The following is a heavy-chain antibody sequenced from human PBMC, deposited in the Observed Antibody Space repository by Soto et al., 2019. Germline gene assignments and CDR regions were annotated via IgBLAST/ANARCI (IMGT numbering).Heavy chain of an antibody. CDR3: AVGLAAAGPFDY. D-gene: IGHD6-13*01. Sequence: DVQLLESGGGLVQPGGSLRLSCAASGFTFAGSAMSWVRQAPGKGLEWVSLISGTGGTAYYAGSVKGRFTISRDNSKNTLYLQMNILGAEDTAVYYCAVGLAAAGPFDYWGQGTLVSVSS. CDR1: GFTFAGSA. J-gene: IGHJ4*02. CDR2: ISGTGGTA. V-gene: IGHV3-23*01.